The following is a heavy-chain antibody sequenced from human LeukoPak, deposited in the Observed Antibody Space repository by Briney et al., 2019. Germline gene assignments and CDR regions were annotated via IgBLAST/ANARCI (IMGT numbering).Heavy chain of an antibody. D-gene: IGHD6-19*01. CDR2: ISSSSSSI. CDR1: GFTFSNFS. CDR3: AKPAISSRGWYYDY. Sequence: GGSLRLSCAASGFTFSNFSMNWVRQAPGKGLEWVSYISSSSSSIYYADSVLGRFTISRDNSKNTLYLQMNSLRAEDTAVYYCAKPAISSRGWYYDYWGQGTQVTVSS. V-gene: IGHV3-48*01. J-gene: IGHJ4*02.